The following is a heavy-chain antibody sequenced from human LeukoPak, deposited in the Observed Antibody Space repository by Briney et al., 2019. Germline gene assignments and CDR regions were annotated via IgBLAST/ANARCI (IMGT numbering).Heavy chain of an antibody. CDR2: ISGSSSRT. CDR1: GLTFSDYY. J-gene: IGHJ4*02. V-gene: IGHV3-11*05. CDR3: AGAAGYKWDY. D-gene: IGHD5-18*01. Sequence: GGSLRLSCAASGLTFSDYYMSWIRQAPGKGLEWVAYISGSSSRTNYADSVKGRFTISRDNAKNSLYLQMNSLRAEDTSVYYCAGAAGYKWDYWGQGTLVTVSS.